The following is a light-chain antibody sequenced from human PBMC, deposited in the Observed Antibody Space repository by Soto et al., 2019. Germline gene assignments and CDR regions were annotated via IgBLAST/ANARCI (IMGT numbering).Light chain of an antibody. CDR2: AAS. CDR1: QGISSY. Sequence: IQLTQSPSSLSASVGDRVTITCRASQGISSYLAWYQQKPGNAPKLLIYAASTLHSGVPSGFSGSGSGTDFTLTIRSRPSEDFSSYYFQQHNSNLLNSGGGNKV. J-gene: IGKJ4*01. V-gene: IGKV1-9*01. CDR3: QQHNSNLLN.